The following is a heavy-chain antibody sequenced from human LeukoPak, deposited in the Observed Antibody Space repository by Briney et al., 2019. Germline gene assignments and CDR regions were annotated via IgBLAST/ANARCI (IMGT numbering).Heavy chain of an antibody. D-gene: IGHD5-18*01. V-gene: IGHV4-39*01. Sequence: SETLSLTCTVSGGSISSSSYYWAWIRHPPGKGLEWIGSIFYSGSTSYNPSLKSRVTISVDTSKNQFSLKLSSVTAADTALYYCARLYGYSYGYSDYGGQGTLVTVSS. CDR3: ARLYGYSYGYSDY. J-gene: IGHJ4*02. CDR2: IFYSGST. CDR1: GGSISSSSYY.